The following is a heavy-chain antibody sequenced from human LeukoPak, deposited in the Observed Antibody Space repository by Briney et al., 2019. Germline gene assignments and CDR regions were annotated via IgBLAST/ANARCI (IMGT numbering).Heavy chain of an antibody. CDR2: ISYDGSNK. Sequence: GGSLRLSCAASGFTFSSYAMHWVRQAPGKGLEWVAVISYDGSNKYYADSVKGRFTISRDNSKNTLYLQMNSLRAEDTALYYCAKDRRSWYEIDDWGQGTLVTVSS. V-gene: IGHV3-30-3*01. D-gene: IGHD6-13*01. CDR1: GFTFSSYA. J-gene: IGHJ4*02. CDR3: AKDRRSWYEIDD.